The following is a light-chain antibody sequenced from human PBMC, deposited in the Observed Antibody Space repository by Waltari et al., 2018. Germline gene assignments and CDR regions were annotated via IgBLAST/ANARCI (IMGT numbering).Light chain of an antibody. V-gene: IGLV1-44*01. CDR2: NNS. CDR3: AAWDDSLNGLNWV. J-gene: IGLJ3*02. CDR1: SSNIGSHT. Sequence: QSVLTQPPSASGTPGQRVTISCSGSSSNIGSHTVNWYQHLPGTAPKLLIYNNSQRPSGVPDRCSGAKSGTSASLAISGLQSEDEAEYYCAAWDDSLNGLNWVFGGGTKVTVL.